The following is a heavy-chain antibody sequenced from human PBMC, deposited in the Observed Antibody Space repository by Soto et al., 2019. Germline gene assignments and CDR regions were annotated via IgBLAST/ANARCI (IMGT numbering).Heavy chain of an antibody. CDR2: ISYDGSNK. D-gene: IGHD6-13*01. Sequence: QVQLVESGGGVVQPGRSLRLSCAASGFTFSSYAMHWVRQAPGKGLEWVAVISYDGSNKYYADSVKGRFTISRDNSKNTLYLQMNSLRAEDTAVYYCAVVAAAGIADLYYYYGMDVWGQGTTVTVSS. J-gene: IGHJ6*02. CDR1: GFTFSSYA. V-gene: IGHV3-30-3*01. CDR3: AVVAAAGIADLYYYYGMDV.